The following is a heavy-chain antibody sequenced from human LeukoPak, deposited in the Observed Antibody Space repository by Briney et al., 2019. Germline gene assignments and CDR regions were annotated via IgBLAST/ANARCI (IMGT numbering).Heavy chain of an antibody. D-gene: IGHD6-19*01. J-gene: IGHJ4*02. Sequence: GGSLRLSCAASGFTFSTYWMHWVRQAPGKGLVWVSRINPDGTTTSYADSVKGRFTISRDNAKDTVYLQMNSLRAEDTAVYYCARVSIGWYSFDYWGQGTLVTVSS. CDR2: INPDGTTT. V-gene: IGHV3-74*01. CDR3: ARVSIGWYSFDY. CDR1: GFTFSTYW.